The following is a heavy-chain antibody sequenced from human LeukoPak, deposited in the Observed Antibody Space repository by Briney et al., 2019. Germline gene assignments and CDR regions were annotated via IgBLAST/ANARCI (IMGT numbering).Heavy chain of an antibody. Sequence: GGSLRLSCAASGFTFSSYAMHWVRQAPGKGLEYVSAISSNGGSTYYANSVKGRFTISRDKSKNTLYLQMGSLRAEDMAVYYCARDLVGDILTGYYEPMEVWGQGTTVTVSS. CDR2: ISSNGGST. CDR3: ARDLVGDILTGYYEPMEV. J-gene: IGHJ6*02. V-gene: IGHV3-64*01. D-gene: IGHD3-9*01. CDR1: GFTFSSYA.